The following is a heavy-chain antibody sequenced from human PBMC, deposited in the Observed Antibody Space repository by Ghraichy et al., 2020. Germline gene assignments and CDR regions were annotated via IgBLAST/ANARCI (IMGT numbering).Heavy chain of an antibody. CDR1: GFTFSRYD. CDR3: ARSAPGSGFRIDS. CDR2: AGTTGDT. J-gene: IGHJ4*02. D-gene: IGHD3-10*01. Sequence: GGSLRLSGAASGFTFSRYDMNWVRQAKGKGLEWVSGAGTTGDTYYPGSVRGRFTISREDAKNSLYLQMDSLRARDTAVYYCARSAPGSGFRIDSWGQGTLVTVSS. V-gene: IGHV3-13*04.